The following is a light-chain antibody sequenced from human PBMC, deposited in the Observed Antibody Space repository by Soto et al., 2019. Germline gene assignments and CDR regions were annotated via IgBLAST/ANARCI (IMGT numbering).Light chain of an antibody. V-gene: IGKV1-6*01. CDR3: LQDYNYPYS. J-gene: IGKJ2*01. CDR1: QGIRND. CDR2: AAS. Sequence: AIQMTQSPSSLSASVGDRVTITCRASQGIRNDLAWYQQKPGKAPKLLIYAASSLQSGVPSRFSGSGSGTDFAPTIGSLQPEDFATYFCLQDYNYPYSFGQGTKLEIK.